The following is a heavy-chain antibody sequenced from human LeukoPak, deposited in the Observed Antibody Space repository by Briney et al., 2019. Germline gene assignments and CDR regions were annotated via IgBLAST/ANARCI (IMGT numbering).Heavy chain of an antibody. D-gene: IGHD6-6*01. V-gene: IGHV1-69*05. J-gene: IGHJ4*02. CDR2: IIPIFGTA. CDR1: GYTFTGYY. Sequence: GASVKVSCKASGYTFTGYYMHWVRQAPGQGLEWMGGIIPIFGTANYAQKFQGRVTITTDESTSTAYMELSSLRSEDTAVYYCASGLTARQPDYWGQGTLVTVSS. CDR3: ASGLTARQPDY.